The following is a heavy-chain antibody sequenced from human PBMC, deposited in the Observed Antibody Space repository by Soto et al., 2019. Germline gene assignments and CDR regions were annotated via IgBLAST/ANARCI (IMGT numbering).Heavy chain of an antibody. CDR3: ARGDTKKTEDGSYFDS. V-gene: IGHV3-72*01. CDR1: GFTFSDHS. D-gene: IGHD2-8*01. J-gene: IGHJ4*01. Sequence: EVQLVESGGGLVQPGGSLRLSCAVSGFTFSDHSMDWVRQAPGKVLEWVGRSRNKANSYTTGYAASVKGRFIISRDDSTNSLYQIMNSLQTEDTAVYYCARGDTKKTEDGSYFDSWGHGTLVTVSS. CDR2: SRNKANSYTT.